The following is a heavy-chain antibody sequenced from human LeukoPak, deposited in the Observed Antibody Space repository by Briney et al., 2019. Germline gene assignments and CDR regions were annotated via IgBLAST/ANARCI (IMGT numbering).Heavy chain of an antibody. D-gene: IGHD3-10*01. CDR1: GYSISSGYY. J-gene: IGHJ4*02. V-gene: IGHV4-38-2*01. CDR3: ARGHRGEFDY. Sequence: LETLSLTCAVSGYSISSGYYWGWIRQPPGKGLEWIGSIYHSGSTYYNPSLKSRVTISVDTSKNQFSLKLSSVTAADTAVYYCARGHRGEFDYWGQGTLVTVSS. CDR2: IYHSGST.